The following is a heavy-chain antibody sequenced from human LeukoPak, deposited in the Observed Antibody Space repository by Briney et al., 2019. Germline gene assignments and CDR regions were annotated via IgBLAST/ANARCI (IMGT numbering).Heavy chain of an antibody. CDR2: ISSGSSYI. CDR3: ARGIAVPDY. J-gene: IGHJ4*02. Sequence: GGSLRLSCAASGFTFSTFTMNWVRQAPGKGLDWASSISSGSSYIYYADSVKGRFTTSRDNAKNSLYLQMNSLRAEDTAVYYCARGIAVPDYWGQGTLVTVSS. V-gene: IGHV3-21*01. CDR1: GFTFSTFT. D-gene: IGHD6-19*01.